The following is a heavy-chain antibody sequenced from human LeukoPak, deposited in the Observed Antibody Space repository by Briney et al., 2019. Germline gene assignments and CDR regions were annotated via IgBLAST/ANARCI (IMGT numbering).Heavy chain of an antibody. CDR3: ARSGYSSSWYMF. Sequence: GGSLRLSCAASGFTFSSYEMNWVRQAPGKGLEWVSSISSGGRTIYYADSVKGRFTISRDNAKNSLYLQMNSLRAEDTAFYYCARSGYSSSWYMFWGQGSLVTVSS. D-gene: IGHD6-13*01. V-gene: IGHV3-48*03. CDR2: ISSGGRTI. J-gene: IGHJ4*02. CDR1: GFTFSSYE.